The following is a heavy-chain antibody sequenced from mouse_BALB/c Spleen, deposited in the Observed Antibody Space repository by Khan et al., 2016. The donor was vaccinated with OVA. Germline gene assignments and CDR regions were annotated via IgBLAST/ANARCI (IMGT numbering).Heavy chain of an antibody. CDR1: AFTFSSFA. D-gene: IGHD2-12*01. V-gene: IGHV5-9-1*01. J-gene: IGHJ4*01. CDR2: ISTGGHYT. CDR3: TRSLVDYYAMDY. Sequence: EVVLVESGGGVAKPGGSLKFSCSASAFTFSSFAMSWVRQTPEKRLVWVATISTGGHYTFYPDSVKGRFTISRDNARTTLYLQMSSLRSEDTAIYYCTRSLVDYYAMDYWGQGTAVTVSS.